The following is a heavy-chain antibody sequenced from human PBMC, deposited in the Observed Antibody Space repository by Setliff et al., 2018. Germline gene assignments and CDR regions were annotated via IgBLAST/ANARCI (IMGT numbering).Heavy chain of an antibody. CDR1: GYTFTTHG. V-gene: IGHV1-3*01. Sequence: PSVKVSCKASGYTFTTHGLHWVRQAPGQRLEWMGWFNVGHGYTKYSQKFQGRVTMTSDTSASTAYMELNSLRSEDTALYYCARGGGVNDDNSGFYRSFDYWGQGTLVTVSS. D-gene: IGHD3-22*01. CDR2: FNVGHGYT. J-gene: IGHJ4*02. CDR3: ARGGGVNDDNSGFYRSFDY.